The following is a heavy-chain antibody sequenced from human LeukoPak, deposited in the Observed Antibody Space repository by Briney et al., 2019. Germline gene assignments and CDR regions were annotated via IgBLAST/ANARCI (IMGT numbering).Heavy chain of an antibody. V-gene: IGHV3-23*01. CDR3: AKVGQWLADYAFDI. J-gene: IGHJ3*02. CDR2: ISGSGGST. D-gene: IGHD6-19*01. CDR1: GFTFSDYY. Sequence: GGSLRLSCAASGFTFSDYYMSWIRQAPGKGLEWVSAISGSGGSTYYADSVKGRFTISRDNSKNTLYLQMNSLRAEDTAVYYCAKVGQWLADYAFDIWGQGTMVTVSS.